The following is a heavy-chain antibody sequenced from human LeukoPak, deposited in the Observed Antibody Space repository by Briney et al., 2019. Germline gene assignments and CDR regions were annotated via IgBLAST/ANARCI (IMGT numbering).Heavy chain of an antibody. V-gene: IGHV1-18*01. Sequence: GASVKVSCKASGYTFSNFGISWVRQAPGQGLEWMGWISVNNGNTNYAQNFQGRVTMTTDTSTSTAYMELGSLRSDDTAVHYCARVGPTHYYYFLDVWGKGTTVTVSS. CDR1: GYTFSNFG. CDR2: ISVNNGNT. D-gene: IGHD1-26*01. CDR3: ARVGPTHYYYFLDV. J-gene: IGHJ6*04.